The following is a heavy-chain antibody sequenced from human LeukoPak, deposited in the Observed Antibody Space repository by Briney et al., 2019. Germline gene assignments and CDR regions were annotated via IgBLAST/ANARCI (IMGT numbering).Heavy chain of an antibody. CDR1: GFTFSSYG. J-gene: IGHJ4*02. V-gene: IGHV3-23*01. CDR2: ISGSGGST. Sequence: GGSLRHSCAASGFTFSSYGMSWVRQAPGKGLEWVSAISGSGGSTYYADSVKGRFTISRDNSKNTLYLQMNSLRAEDTAVYYCAKEEIGMIAVAWSFDYWGQGTLVTVSS. CDR3: AKEEIGMIAVAWSFDY. D-gene: IGHD6-19*01.